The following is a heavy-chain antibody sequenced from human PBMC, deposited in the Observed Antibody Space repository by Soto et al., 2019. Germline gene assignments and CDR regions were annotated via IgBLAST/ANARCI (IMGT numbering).Heavy chain of an antibody. CDR1: GFTFNNYG. J-gene: IGHJ4*02. Sequence: PGESLKISCAASGFTFNNYGMHWVRHAPGKGLEWVVVISFDGRNTDYLDSVKGRFTISRDNSKNTLYLEMTSLRAEDTAVYYCVIQLVSCSYCNGDFGGRFGCCGRGSVVTVSA. CDR2: ISFDGRNT. D-gene: IGHD3-10*01. V-gene: IGHV3-30*03. CDR3: VIQLVSCSYCNGDFGGRFGC.